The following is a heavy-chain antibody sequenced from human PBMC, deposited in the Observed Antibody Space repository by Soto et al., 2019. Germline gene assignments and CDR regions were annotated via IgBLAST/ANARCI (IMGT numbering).Heavy chain of an antibody. CDR3: AGGIAPYYFDY. Sequence: QVQLVQSGAEEKKPGASMKVSCKASGYTFTSYAMHWVRQAPGQRLEWMGWINAGNGNTKYSQKFQGRVTITRDTSASTAYMELSSLRSEDTAVYYCAGGIAPYYFDYWGQGTLVTVSS. CDR1: GYTFTSYA. J-gene: IGHJ4*02. V-gene: IGHV1-3*05. D-gene: IGHD6-13*01. CDR2: INAGNGNT.